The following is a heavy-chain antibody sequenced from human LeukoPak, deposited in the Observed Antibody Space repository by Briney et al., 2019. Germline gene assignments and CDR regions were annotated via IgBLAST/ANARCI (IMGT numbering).Heavy chain of an antibody. CDR1: GGSISSGDYY. CDR2: IYYSGST. CDR3: ARRFNDFWSGYGYAFDI. Sequence: SETLSLTCTVSGGSISSGDYYWSWIRQPPGKGLEWIGYIYYSGSTYYNPSLKSRVTISVDTSKNQFSLKLSSVTAADTAVYYCARRFNDFWSGYGYAFDIWGQGTMVTVSS. J-gene: IGHJ3*02. D-gene: IGHD3-3*01. V-gene: IGHV4-39*01.